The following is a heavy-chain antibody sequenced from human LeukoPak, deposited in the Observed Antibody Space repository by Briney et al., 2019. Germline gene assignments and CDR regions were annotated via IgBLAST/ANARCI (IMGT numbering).Heavy chain of an antibody. CDR3: ARDGVVAAAGGWFDA. CDR1: GFTFSSYS. D-gene: IGHD6-13*01. J-gene: IGHJ5*02. CDR2: ISSSSSYI. Sequence: GGSLRLSCAASGFTFSSYSMNWVRQAPGKGLEWVSSISSSSSYIYYADSVKGRFTISRDNAKNSLYLQMNSLRAEDTAVYYCARDGVVAAAGGWFDAWGQGSLGTVSS. V-gene: IGHV3-21*01.